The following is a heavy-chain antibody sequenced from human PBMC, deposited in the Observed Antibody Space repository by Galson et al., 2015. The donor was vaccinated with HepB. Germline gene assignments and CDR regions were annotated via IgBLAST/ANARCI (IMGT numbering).Heavy chain of an antibody. D-gene: IGHD2-21*01. J-gene: IGHJ5*02. CDR1: GFTFSSYG. Sequence: SLRLSCAASGFTFSSYGMHWVRQAPGKGPEWVAVISYDGSNKCYADSVKGRFTISRDNSKNTLYLQMNSLRAEDTAVYYCAKDGCGGDCYSISNWFDPWGQGTLVTVSS. CDR2: ISYDGSNK. V-gene: IGHV3-30*18. CDR3: AKDGCGGDCYSISNWFDP.